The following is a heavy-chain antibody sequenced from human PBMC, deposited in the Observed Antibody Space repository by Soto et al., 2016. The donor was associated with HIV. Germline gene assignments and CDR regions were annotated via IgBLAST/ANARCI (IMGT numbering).Heavy chain of an antibody. J-gene: IGHJ6*02. CDR3: ARDKYIAYGMDV. V-gene: IGHV3-66*01. Sequence: EVQLVESGGGLVQPGGSLRLSCAASGFTVSSNYMSWVRQAPGKGLEWVSIIHTGGTTYYADTVKGRFTISRDGYRNTVYLQMNSLRAEDTAVYYCARDKYIAYGMDVWGQGTTGHRLL. D-gene: IGHD2-15*01. CDR2: IHTGGTT. CDR1: GFTVSSNY.